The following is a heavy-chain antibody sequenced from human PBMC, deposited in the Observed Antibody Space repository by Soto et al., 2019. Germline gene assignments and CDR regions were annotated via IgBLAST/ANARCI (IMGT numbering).Heavy chain of an antibody. J-gene: IGHJ3*02. CDR2: ISAYNGNT. Sequence: QVHLVQSGAEVKKPGASVKVSCKASGYTFTSYGISWVRQAPGQGLEWMGWISAYNGNTNYAQKLQGRVTMTTDTSTSTAYMELRSLRSDDTAVYYCARDLEVLRFLEWPIADAFDIWGQGTMVTVSS. CDR3: ARDLEVLRFLEWPIADAFDI. V-gene: IGHV1-18*01. CDR1: GYTFTSYG. D-gene: IGHD3-3*01.